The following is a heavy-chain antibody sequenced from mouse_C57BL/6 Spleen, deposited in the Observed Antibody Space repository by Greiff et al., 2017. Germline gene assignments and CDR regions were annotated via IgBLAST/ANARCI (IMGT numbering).Heavy chain of an antibody. V-gene: IGHV5-17*01. CDR1: GFTFSDYG. J-gene: IGHJ4*01. CDR2: ISSGSSTI. CDR3: ASANYAMDY. Sequence: EVKLMESGGGLVKPGGSLKLSCAASGFTFSDYGMHWVRHAPEKGLEWVAYISSGSSTIYYADTVKGRFTISRDNAKNTLFLQMTSLRSEDTAMYYCASANYAMDYWGQGTSVTVSS.